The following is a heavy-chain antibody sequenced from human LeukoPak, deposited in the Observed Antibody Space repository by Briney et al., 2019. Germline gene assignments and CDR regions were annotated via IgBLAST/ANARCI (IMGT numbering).Heavy chain of an antibody. CDR3: ARHAYYYDTSGYLPYYFEY. D-gene: IGHD3-22*01. Sequence: PSETLSLTCTVSGGSISTYYWSWIRQPPGKGLEWIGYIYSSGGTNYNPSLKSRVTISVDMSKNQFSLKLRSVTAADTAVYYCARHAYYYDTSGYLPYYFEYWGQGALLTVSS. V-gene: IGHV4-59*08. CDR1: GGSISTYY. CDR2: IYSSGGT. J-gene: IGHJ4*02.